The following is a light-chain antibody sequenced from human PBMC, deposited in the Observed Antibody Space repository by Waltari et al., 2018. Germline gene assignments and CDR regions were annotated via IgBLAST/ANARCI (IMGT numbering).Light chain of an antibody. V-gene: IGLV2-8*01. CDR3: SSYAGSNNLV. CDR1: SSDVGGYNY. Sequence: QSALTQPPSASGSPGQSVTISCTGTSSDVGGYNYVSWYQHHPGKAPKLMIYEVTKRPSGVPDRFSGSKSGNTASLTVSRLQAEDEADYYCSSYAGSNNLVFGGGTKVTVL. CDR2: EVT. J-gene: IGLJ2*01.